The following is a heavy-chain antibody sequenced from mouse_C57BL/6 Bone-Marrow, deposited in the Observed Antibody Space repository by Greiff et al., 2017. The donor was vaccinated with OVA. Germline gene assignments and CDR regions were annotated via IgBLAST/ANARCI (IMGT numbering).Heavy chain of an antibody. CDR1: GFTFSSYG. J-gene: IGHJ2*01. CDR2: ISSGGSYT. V-gene: IGHV5-6*02. CDR3: ARRGYDYLYYFDY. D-gene: IGHD2-4*01. Sequence: EVKLMESGGDLVKPGESLKLSCAASGFTFSSYGMSWVRQTPDKRLEWVATISSGGSYTYYPDSVKGRFTISRDNAKNTLYLQMSSLKSEDTAMYYCARRGYDYLYYFDYWGQGTTLTVSS.